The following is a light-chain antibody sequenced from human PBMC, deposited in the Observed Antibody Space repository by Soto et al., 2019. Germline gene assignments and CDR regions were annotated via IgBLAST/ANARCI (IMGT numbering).Light chain of an antibody. CDR1: SSDVGGYNY. Sequence: QSALTQPASVYGSPGQSITISCTGTSSDVGGYNYVSWYQQHPDKAHKLMIYDVSNRPSGVSNRFSGSKSGNTASLTISGLQAEDEADYYCSSYTSSSTLVVFGGGTKLTVL. CDR3: SSYTSSSTLVV. CDR2: DVS. V-gene: IGLV2-14*01. J-gene: IGLJ2*01.